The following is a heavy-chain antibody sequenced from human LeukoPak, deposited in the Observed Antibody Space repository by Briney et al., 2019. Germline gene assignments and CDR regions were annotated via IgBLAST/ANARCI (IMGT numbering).Heavy chain of an antibody. V-gene: IGHV3-23*01. CDR1: GFTFSSYA. CDR3: ARNPAEYCSGGSCYFFDY. J-gene: IGHJ4*02. Sequence: PGGSLRLSCAASGFTFSSYAMSWVRQAPGKGLEWVSAISGSGGSTYYADSVKGRFTISRDNSKNTLYLQMNSLRAEDTAVYYCARNPAEYCSGGSCYFFDYWGQGTLVTVSS. D-gene: IGHD2-15*01. CDR2: ISGSGGST.